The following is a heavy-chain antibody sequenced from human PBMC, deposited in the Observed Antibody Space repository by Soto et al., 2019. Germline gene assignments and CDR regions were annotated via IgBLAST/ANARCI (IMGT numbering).Heavy chain of an antibody. V-gene: IGHV4-59*01. Sequence: SETLSLTCTVSDGSISSYYWSWIRQPPGKGLEWVGYIHYSGSTNYNPSLKSRVTISVDTSKNQFSLNLSSVTAADTAVYFCARGTGGWYFDYWGQGILVTVSS. CDR1: DGSISSYY. D-gene: IGHD6-19*01. J-gene: IGHJ4*02. CDR2: IHYSGST. CDR3: ARGTGGWYFDY.